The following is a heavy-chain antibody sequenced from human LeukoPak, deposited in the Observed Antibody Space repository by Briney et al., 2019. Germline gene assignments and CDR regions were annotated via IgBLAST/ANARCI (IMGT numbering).Heavy chain of an antibody. J-gene: IGHJ4*02. V-gene: IGHV3-74*01. CDR1: GFTFSSYW. Sequence: GGSLRLPCAASGFTFSSYWMHWVRQAPGKGLVWVSRINSDGSSTSYADSVKGRFTISRDNAKNTLYLQMNSLRAEDTAVYYCASIPPGIAAAGSTTDWGQGTLVTVSS. CDR3: ASIPPGIAAAGSTTD. CDR2: INSDGSST. D-gene: IGHD6-13*01.